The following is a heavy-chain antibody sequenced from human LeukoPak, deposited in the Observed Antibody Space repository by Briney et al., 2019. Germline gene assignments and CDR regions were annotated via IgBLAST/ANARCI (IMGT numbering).Heavy chain of an antibody. CDR3: ARALVVAADHPFDY. Sequence: ASVKVSCKASGGTFSSYAISWVRQAPGQGLEWMGGIIPILGTANYAQKFQGRVTITADESTSTAYMELSSLRSEDTAVYYCARALVVAADHPFDYWGQGTLVTVSS. J-gene: IGHJ4*02. CDR1: GGTFSSYA. D-gene: IGHD2-15*01. V-gene: IGHV1-69*13. CDR2: IIPILGTA.